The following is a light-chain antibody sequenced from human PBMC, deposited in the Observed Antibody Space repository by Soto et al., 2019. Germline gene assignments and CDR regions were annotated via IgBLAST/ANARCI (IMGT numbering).Light chain of an antibody. J-gene: IGKJ4*01. CDR3: QQRSNWPT. CDR2: DAS. CDR1: QSVSSY. Sequence: EIVLTQSPATLSLSPGERATLSCRASQSVSSYLAWYQQKPGQAPRLLIYDASNRATGIPARFSGSGSGTDFTLTIIRLEPEDFAVYYCQQRSNWPTFGGGTKVEIK. V-gene: IGKV3-11*01.